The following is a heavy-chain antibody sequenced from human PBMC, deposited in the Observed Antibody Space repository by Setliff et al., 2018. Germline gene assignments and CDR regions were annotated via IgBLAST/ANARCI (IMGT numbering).Heavy chain of an antibody. CDR1: GGSISSSSYY. J-gene: IGHJ4*02. CDR3: GRRATYYNFWSGYYDY. V-gene: IGHV4-39*07. D-gene: IGHD3-3*01. Sequence: SETLSLTCTVSGGSISSSSYYWGWIRQPPGKGLEWIGSIYYSGSTYYNPSLKSRVTISVDTSRNQFSLKLSSVTAADTAVYYCGRRATYYNFWSGYYDYWGQGTLVTVSS. CDR2: IYYSGST.